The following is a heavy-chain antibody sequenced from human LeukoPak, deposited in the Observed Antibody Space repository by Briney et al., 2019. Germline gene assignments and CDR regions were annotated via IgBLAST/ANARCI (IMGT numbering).Heavy chain of an antibody. V-gene: IGHV3-48*01. Sequence: PGGSLRLSCAVSGFTFSSYEMNWVRQAPGKGLEWVSYISSSSKTIYYADSVQGRFTISRDNAKNSLYLQMNSLRAEDTAVYYCARDVAGYCSTPSCPWEWGQGTLVTVSS. D-gene: IGHD2-2*03. CDR1: GFTFSSYE. CDR2: ISSSSKTI. J-gene: IGHJ4*02. CDR3: ARDVAGYCSTPSCPWE.